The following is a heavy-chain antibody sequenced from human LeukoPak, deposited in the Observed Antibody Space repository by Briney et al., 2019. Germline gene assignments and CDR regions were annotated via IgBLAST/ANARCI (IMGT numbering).Heavy chain of an antibody. D-gene: IGHD5-18*01. Sequence: ASVKVSCKASAYIFIDYYIHWVRQAHGQGLEWMGWINPNSGGTTYAQSFQGRVTMTRDTSSSTAYMDLSRLRSDDTSVYYCARDRSALGYRQFANWGHGTLVTVSS. V-gene: IGHV1-2*02. CDR2: INPNSGGT. CDR1: AYIFIDYY. J-gene: IGHJ4*01. CDR3: ARDRSALGYRQFAN.